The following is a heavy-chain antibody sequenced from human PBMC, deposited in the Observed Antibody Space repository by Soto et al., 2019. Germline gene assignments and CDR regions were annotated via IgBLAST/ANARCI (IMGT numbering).Heavy chain of an antibody. CDR3: ARGYGDYVSDY. J-gene: IGHJ4*02. Sequence: QVQLQESGPGLVKPSETLSLTCTVSGGSISSYYWSWIRQPPGKGLEWIGYIYYSGSTNYNPSLKIHVTISVDTSKNQFSLKLSSVTAADTAVYYCARGYGDYVSDYWGQGTLVTVSS. V-gene: IGHV4-59*01. CDR1: GGSISSYY. D-gene: IGHD4-17*01. CDR2: IYYSGST.